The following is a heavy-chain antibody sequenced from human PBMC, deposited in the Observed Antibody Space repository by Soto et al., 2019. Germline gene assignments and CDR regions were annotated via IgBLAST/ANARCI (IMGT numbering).Heavy chain of an antibody. V-gene: IGHV1-18*01. D-gene: IGHD3-16*01. CDR3: VMVDNYVTPTPQYV. Sequence: QVQLVQSGDEVKKPGASVKVSCKASGYIFVNYGIAWVRQAPGQGLEWMGWISPYTGNTHSATKVQGRLTMTTDTSTSTAYTDLGSLTSDDTAVYYCVMVDNYVTPTPQYVWGQGNTVTVSS. CDR2: ISPYTGNT. CDR1: GYIFVNYG. J-gene: IGHJ6*02.